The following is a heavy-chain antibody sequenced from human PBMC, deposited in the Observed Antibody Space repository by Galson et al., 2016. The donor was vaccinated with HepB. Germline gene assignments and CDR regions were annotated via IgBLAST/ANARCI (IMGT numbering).Heavy chain of an antibody. D-gene: IGHD6-13*01. CDR2: IWHDGSNK. V-gene: IGHV3-33*01. Sequence: GKGLEWVALIWHDGSNKYYADSVKGRFTISRDNPKNTLYLQMSSLKVEDTAVYYCAREMHVAAAAAFDFWGRGTLVTVSS. CDR3: AREMHVAAAAAFDF. J-gene: IGHJ4*02.